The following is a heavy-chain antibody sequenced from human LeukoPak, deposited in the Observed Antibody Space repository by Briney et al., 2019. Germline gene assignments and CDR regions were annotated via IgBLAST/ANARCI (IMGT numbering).Heavy chain of an antibody. V-gene: IGHV1-2*02. CDR3: ARANFLYCSSSTCLFDY. J-gene: IGHJ4*02. Sequence: ASVKVSCKASGYTFTDYYMHWVRQAPGQGFEWMGWINPDDGDTNYAQKLQGRVTMTRDTSISTAHMEVSRLRSDDTAVYYCARANFLYCSSSTCLFDYWGQGTLVTVSS. D-gene: IGHD2-2*01. CDR1: GYTFTDYY. CDR2: INPDDGDT.